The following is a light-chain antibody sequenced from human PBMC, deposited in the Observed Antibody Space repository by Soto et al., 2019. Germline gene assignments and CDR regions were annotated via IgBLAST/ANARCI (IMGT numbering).Light chain of an antibody. Sequence: EIVLTQSPGTLSLSPGERATLSCGASHSVSSSYLAWYQQKPGQAPSLLIYGASNRATGIPDRFSGSGSGTDFTLTISRLEPEDFAVYYCQQYDSSPRTFGQGTKV. V-gene: IGKV3-20*01. J-gene: IGKJ1*01. CDR1: HSVSSSY. CDR2: GAS. CDR3: QQYDSSPRT.